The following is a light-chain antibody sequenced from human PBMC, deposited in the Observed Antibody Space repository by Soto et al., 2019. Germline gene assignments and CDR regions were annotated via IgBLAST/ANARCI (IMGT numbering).Light chain of an antibody. Sequence: DIQMTQSPAARSASVGDRVTITCRASQGISKYLALFQQRPGKVPRRLVYAASSLQSGVPSRFSGSGSGTEFTLTISSLQPEDFGTYYCLQHTSYPWTLGQGTKVDIK. J-gene: IGKJ1*01. CDR3: LQHTSYPWT. V-gene: IGKV1-17*03. CDR1: QGISKY. CDR2: AAS.